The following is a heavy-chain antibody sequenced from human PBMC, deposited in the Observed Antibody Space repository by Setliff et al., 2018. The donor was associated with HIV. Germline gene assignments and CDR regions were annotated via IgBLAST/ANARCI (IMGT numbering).Heavy chain of an antibody. CDR2: IHTTGST. J-gene: IGHJ4*02. CDR1: GDSISSGSYY. V-gene: IGHV4-61*09. CDR3: ARGRVFCDGDSCYHFDY. D-gene: IGHD2-21*02. Sequence: SETLSLTCSVSGDSISSGSYYWSWIRLPAGKGLEWIGQIHTTGSTNYNPSLKSRVIISVDTSKNQFSLRLNSVTAADTAVYYCARGRVFCDGDSCYHFDYWGRGILVTVSS.